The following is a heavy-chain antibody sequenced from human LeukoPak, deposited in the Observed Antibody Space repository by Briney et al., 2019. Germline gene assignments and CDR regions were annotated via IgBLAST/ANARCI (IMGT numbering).Heavy chain of an antibody. CDR1: GFTFSSCA. CDR3: AKVEIRLRAFDY. V-gene: IGHV3-23*01. J-gene: IGHJ4*02. CDR2: ISGSGGST. Sequence: GGSLRLSCAASGFTFSSCAMSWVCQAPGKGLEWVSAISGSGGSTYYADSVKGRFTISRDNSKNTLYLQMNSLRAEDTAVYYCAKVEIRLRAFDYWGQGTLVTVSS. D-gene: IGHD5-24*01.